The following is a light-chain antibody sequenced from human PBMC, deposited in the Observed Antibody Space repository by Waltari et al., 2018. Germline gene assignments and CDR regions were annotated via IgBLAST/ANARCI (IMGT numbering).Light chain of an antibody. CDR2: NDT. CDR1: VLTENS. J-gene: IGLJ3*02. CDR3: YAAADNNRV. Sequence: SYELTHPSSPSVSPCQTARITCSGHVLTENSARWFQQNLGQAPVLFIFNDTERPSGVSVRFSGSRSGTTVTLTIRGARVEGKGDYYCYAAADNNRVFGGGTKLTVL. V-gene: IGLV3-27*01.